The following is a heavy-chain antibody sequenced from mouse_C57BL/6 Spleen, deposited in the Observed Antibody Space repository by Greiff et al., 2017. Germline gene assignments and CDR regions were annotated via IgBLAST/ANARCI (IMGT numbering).Heavy chain of an antibody. J-gene: IGHJ3*01. V-gene: IGHV1-15*01. CDR3: TGFAY. CDR2: IDPETGGT. CDR1: GYTFTDYE. Sequence: QVHVKQSGAELVRPGASVTLSCKASGYTFTDYEMHWVKQTPVHGLEWIGAIDPETGGTAYNQKFKGKAILTADKSSSTAYMELRSLTSEASAVYYCTGFAYWGQGTLVTVSA.